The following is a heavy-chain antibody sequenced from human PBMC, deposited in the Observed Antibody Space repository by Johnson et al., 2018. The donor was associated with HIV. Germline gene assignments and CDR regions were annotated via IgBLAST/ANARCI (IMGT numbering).Heavy chain of an antibody. CDR3: TICITMIVVVTTDAFDI. D-gene: IGHD3-22*01. J-gene: IGHJ3*02. CDR2: FYSGGSA. V-gene: IGHV3-66*01. Sequence: VQLVESGGGLVPPGGSLRLSCAASGFSVNSNYVSWVRQAPGRGLEWVSVFYSGGSAFYADSLQGRFTISRDDSKNTLYLQMNSLKTEDTAVYYCTICITMIVVVTTDAFDIWGQGTMVTVSS. CDR1: GFSVNSNY.